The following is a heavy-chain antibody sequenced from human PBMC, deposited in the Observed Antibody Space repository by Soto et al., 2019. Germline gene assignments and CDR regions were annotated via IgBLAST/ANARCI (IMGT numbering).Heavy chain of an antibody. V-gene: IGHV1-2*02. J-gene: IGHJ5*02. Sequence: ASVKVSCKASGYTFTGYYMHWVRQAPGQGLEWMGWINPNSGGTNYAQKFQGRVTMTRDTSISTAYMELSRLRSDDTAVYYCAREVRVAAAGEQVGVYNWFDPWGQGTLVTVSS. CDR2: INPNSGGT. D-gene: IGHD6-13*01. CDR3: AREVRVAAAGEQVGVYNWFDP. CDR1: GYTFTGYY.